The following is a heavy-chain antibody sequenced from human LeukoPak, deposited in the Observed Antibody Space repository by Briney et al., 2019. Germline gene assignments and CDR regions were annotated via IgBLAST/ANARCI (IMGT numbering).Heavy chain of an antibody. V-gene: IGHV4-39*01. CDR3: AGVLVVGLTAYFAS. Sequence: SETLSLTCTVSAGSIRSSTCYWGWIRQPPGKGLEWVGNINYSGSTYYNPSLKSRIIISLDASKKQFSLKLSSVSAADTAVYYCAGVLVVGLTAYFASWGRGALVTVSS. J-gene: IGHJ4*02. CDR2: INYSGST. CDR1: AGSIRSSTCY. D-gene: IGHD2-15*01.